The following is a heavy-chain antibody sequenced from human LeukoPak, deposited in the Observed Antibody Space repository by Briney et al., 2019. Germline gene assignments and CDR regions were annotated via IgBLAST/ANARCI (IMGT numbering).Heavy chain of an antibody. CDR3: ARVVTYYDSSGSVNGYFDL. V-gene: IGHV4-59*01. J-gene: IGHJ2*01. CDR1: GGSISIYY. CDR2: IYYSGST. Sequence: PSETLSLTCTVSGGSISIYYWSWIRQPPGTGLEWIGYIYYSGSTNYNPSLKSRVTISVDTSKNQVSLKMSSVTAADTAVYYVARVVTYYDSSGSVNGYFDLWGRGTLVTVSS. D-gene: IGHD3-22*01.